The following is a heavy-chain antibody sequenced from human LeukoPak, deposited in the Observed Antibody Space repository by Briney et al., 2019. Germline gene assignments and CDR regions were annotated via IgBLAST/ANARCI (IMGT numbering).Heavy chain of an antibody. Sequence: SETLSLTCTVSGGSISSSSYFWGWIRQPPGKGLEYIASIYYTGSPYYNPPLKSRVTMSVDTSKNQFSLKLNSVTAADTAVYYCARRPYTSSWYFDYWGQGTLVTVSS. CDR2: IYYTGSP. V-gene: IGHV4-39*01. J-gene: IGHJ4*02. CDR1: GGSISSSSYF. D-gene: IGHD6-13*01. CDR3: ARRPYTSSWYFDY.